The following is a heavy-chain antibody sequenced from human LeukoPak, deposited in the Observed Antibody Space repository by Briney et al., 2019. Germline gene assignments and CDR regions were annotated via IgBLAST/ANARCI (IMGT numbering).Heavy chain of an antibody. CDR2: IIPEFDEA. J-gene: IGHJ4*02. Sequence: GASVKVSCKASGGIFSKWSISWVRQAPGQGLEWVGTIIPEFDEAHYAQKLQGRVTISADDSATAAYMELRSLTSEDTAIYYCASGGVTVYSYGPDFWGQGTLVAVSS. D-gene: IGHD5-18*01. CDR1: GGIFSKWS. CDR3: ASGGVTVYSYGPDF. V-gene: IGHV1-69*13.